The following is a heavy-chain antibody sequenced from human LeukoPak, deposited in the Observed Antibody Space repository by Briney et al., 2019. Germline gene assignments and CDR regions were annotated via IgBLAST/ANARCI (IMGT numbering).Heavy chain of an antibody. CDR2: IYSGGST. Sequence: GGSLRLSCAASGFTVSSNYMSWVRQAPGKGLEWVSVIYSGGSTYYADSVKGRFTISRDNSKNTLYLQMNSLRAEDTAVYYCARAPTSRPKYYFDYWGQGTLVTVSS. CDR1: GFTVSSNY. CDR3: ARAPTSRPKYYFDY. D-gene: IGHD6-6*01. J-gene: IGHJ4*02. V-gene: IGHV3-53*01.